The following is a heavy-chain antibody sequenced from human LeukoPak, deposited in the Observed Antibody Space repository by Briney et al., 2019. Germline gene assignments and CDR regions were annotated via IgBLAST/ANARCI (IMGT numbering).Heavy chain of an antibody. D-gene: IGHD2-2*01. CDR1: GYSFSSYG. J-gene: IGHJ6*03. CDR2: ISGNNGNT. V-gene: IGHV1-18*01. Sequence: ASVKVSCKASGYSFSSYGISWVRQAPGQGLEWMTWISGNNGNTDFAKNFQGRVTMTTDTSTSTAYMELRSLRSDDTAVYYCARDWGCSSTSCSVEGIYYYYMDVWGKGTTVTVSS. CDR3: ARDWGCSSTSCSVEGIYYYYMDV.